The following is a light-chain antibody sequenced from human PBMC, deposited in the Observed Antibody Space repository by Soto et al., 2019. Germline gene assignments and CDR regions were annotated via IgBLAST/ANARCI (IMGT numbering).Light chain of an antibody. CDR1: QSVSSS. J-gene: IGKJ5*01. CDR2: GVS. V-gene: IGKV3-15*01. Sequence: EIVMRQSPAPLSVSPGERATLSCRASQSVSSSVAWYHHKRGQDPRLSFYGVSPMSTGIPARCRGSVCGTDFTLTITTLQSDDFAFYYCKQYNDWPLMYTFGQGTRLEIK. CDR3: KQYNDWPLMYT.